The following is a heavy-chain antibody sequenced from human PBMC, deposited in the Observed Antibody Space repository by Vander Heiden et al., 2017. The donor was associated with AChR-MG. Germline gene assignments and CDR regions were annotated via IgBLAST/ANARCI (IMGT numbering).Heavy chain of an antibody. V-gene: IGHV4-34*01. CDR2: INHSGST. Sequence: QVQLQQWGAGLSKPSETLSLTCAVYGGSFSGYYCSWIRQPPGKGLEWSGEINHSGSTNYNPALKSRVTISVDTSKNQFSMKLSSVTAADTAVYYCARGGWLVPNRFDPWGQGTLVTVSS. CDR3: ARGGWLVPNRFDP. J-gene: IGHJ5*02. CDR1: GGSFSGYY. D-gene: IGHD6-19*01.